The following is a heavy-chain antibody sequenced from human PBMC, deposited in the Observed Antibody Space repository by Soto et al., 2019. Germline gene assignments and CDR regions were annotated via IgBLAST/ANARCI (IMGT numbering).Heavy chain of an antibody. CDR2: ISYDGSNK. Sequence: GGSVRLSCAASGVTFSTYGMRWVRQAPGKGLEGVAVISYDGSNKYYADSVKGRFTISRDNSKNTLYLQMSSLRAEDTAVYYWAKGFSYSVIDYWGQGTLGTVSS. CDR3: AKGFSYSVIDY. CDR1: GVTFSTYG. J-gene: IGHJ4*02. V-gene: IGHV3-30*18. D-gene: IGHD5-18*01.